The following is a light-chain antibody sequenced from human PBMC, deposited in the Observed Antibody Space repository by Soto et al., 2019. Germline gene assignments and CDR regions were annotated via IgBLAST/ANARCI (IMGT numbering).Light chain of an antibody. J-gene: IGLJ1*01. V-gene: IGLV1-40*01. CDR3: QCYDISLHNYV. CDR1: TSNVGAPYD. Sequence: QSVLTQPPSVSGAPGQRVSISCTGSTSNVGAPYDVHWYQHLPGTAPKLLIYGDNNRPSGVPDRFSGSKSGTSASLAITRLQEDDEADYYCQCYDISLHNYVFGTGTKLTVL. CDR2: GDN.